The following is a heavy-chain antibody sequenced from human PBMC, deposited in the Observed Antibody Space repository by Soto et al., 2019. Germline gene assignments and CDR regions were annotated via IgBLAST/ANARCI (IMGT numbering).Heavy chain of an antibody. CDR3: ARVVPGAEAWFGP. V-gene: IGHV1-18*01. D-gene: IGHD2-2*01. J-gene: IGHJ5*02. CDR1: DYTSTNYG. Sequence: ASVKVSCKTSDYTSTNYGITWLRQAPGQPLEWLGWISLYSDGTNYAQKFQGRGSMTTDTSTTTAYMELRSLRSDDTAVYYCARVVPGAEAWFGPWGQGTLVAVS. CDR2: ISLYSDGT.